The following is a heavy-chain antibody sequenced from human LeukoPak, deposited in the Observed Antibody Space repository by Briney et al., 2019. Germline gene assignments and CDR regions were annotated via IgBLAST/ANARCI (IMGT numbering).Heavy chain of an antibody. CDR2: ISGSGGST. CDR1: GFTFSSYA. J-gene: IGHJ4*02. D-gene: IGHD3-22*01. V-gene: IGHV3-23*01. CDR3: AREGAYYYDSSGYLAGFDY. Sequence: GGSLRLSCAASGFTFSSYAMSWVRQAPGKGLEWVSAISGSGGSTYYADSVKGRFTISRDNSKNTLYLQMNSLRAEDTAVYYCAREGAYYYDSSGYLAGFDYWGQGTLVTVSS.